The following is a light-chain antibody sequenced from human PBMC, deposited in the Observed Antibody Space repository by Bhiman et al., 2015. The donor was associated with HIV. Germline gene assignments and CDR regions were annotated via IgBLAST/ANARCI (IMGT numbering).Light chain of an antibody. Sequence: QSVLTQPPSVSAAPGQKVTISCSGSSSNIGTHYVSWYQQLPGTAPKLLIYDNNKRPSGIPDRFSGSKSGTSATLGITGLQTGDEADYYCATWDRSLTAGGVFGTGTKVTVL. CDR1: SSNIGTHY. CDR3: ATWDRSLTAGGV. V-gene: IGLV1-51*01. J-gene: IGLJ1*01. CDR2: DNN.